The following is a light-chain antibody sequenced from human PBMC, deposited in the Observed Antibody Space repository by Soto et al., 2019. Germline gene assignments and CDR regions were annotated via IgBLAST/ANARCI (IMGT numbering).Light chain of an antibody. CDR3: QDYRTF. CDR1: QGVSSSY. J-gene: IGKJ4*01. Sequence: EIVLTQSPGTLSLSPGERATLSCRASQGVSSSYLAWYQQKPGQPPRLLIYGASSRATGIPDRFSGSGSGKDFTLTITRLEPEDFAVYYCQDYRTFFGGGTKVEIK. CDR2: GAS. V-gene: IGKV3-20*01.